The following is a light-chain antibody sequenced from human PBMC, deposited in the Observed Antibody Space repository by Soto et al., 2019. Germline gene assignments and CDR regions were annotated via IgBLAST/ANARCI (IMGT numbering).Light chain of an antibody. Sequence: QYALTQPPSASGSPGQSVTISCTGTSSDVGGYNYVSWYQQNPGKAPKLMIYEVSKRPSGVPDRFSGSKSGNAASLTVSGLPPEDEADYYCSAYAGSNFVVFGGGTQLTVL. CDR1: SSDVGGYNY. CDR3: SAYAGSNFVV. CDR2: EVS. V-gene: IGLV2-8*01. J-gene: IGLJ2*01.